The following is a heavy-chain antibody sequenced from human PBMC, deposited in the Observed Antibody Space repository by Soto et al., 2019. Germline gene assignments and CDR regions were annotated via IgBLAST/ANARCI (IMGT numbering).Heavy chain of an antibody. J-gene: IGHJ4*02. CDR1: GFTFSSYA. D-gene: IGHD3-9*01. V-gene: IGHV3-30-3*01. Sequence: PGGSLRLSCAASGFTFSSYAMHWVRQAPGKGLEWVAVISYDGSNKYYADSVKGRFTISRDNSKNTLYLQMNSLRAEDTAVYYCARGGPIDYDILTGYYIPPYFDYWGQGTLVTVSS. CDR3: ARGGPIDYDILTGYYIPPYFDY. CDR2: ISYDGSNK.